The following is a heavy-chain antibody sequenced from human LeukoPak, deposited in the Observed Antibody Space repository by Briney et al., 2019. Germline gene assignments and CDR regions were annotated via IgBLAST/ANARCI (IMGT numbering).Heavy chain of an antibody. J-gene: IGHJ4*02. CDR3: ARGPAAAVLH. Sequence: SETLSLTCTVSGGSISSGGYYWSWIRQHPGKGLEWIGYIYYSGSTYYNPSLKSRVTISVDTSKNQFSLKLSSVTAADTAVYYCARGPAAAVLHWGQGTLVTVSS. CDR1: GGSISSGGYY. D-gene: IGHD6-13*01. CDR2: IYYSGST. V-gene: IGHV4-31*03.